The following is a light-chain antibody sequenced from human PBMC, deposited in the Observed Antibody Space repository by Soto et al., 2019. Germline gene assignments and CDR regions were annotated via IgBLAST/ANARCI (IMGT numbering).Light chain of an antibody. V-gene: IGLV2-14*01. CDR1: RSDIGASIY. Sequence: QSALTQPASVSGSPGQSITISCTGTRSDIGASIYVSWFQQYPGEAPKCMIYDVNNRPSGVSNRFSGSKSGSTASLTISGLQAEDEAVYYCTSYTTSNTLALGGGTK. CDR3: TSYTTSNTLA. CDR2: DVN. J-gene: IGLJ2*01.